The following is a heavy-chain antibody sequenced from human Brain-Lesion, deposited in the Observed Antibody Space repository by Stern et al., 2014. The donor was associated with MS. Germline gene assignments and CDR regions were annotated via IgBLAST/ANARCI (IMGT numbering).Heavy chain of an antibody. CDR1: GGSISSGGYY. Sequence: VQLVESGPGLVKPSQTLSLSCTVSGGSISSGGYYWSWIRQPAGKGLEWIGRIFNSGRTSYNPSLKSRVTISIDTSKNHAPLSLNSMTAADTAVYYCARGRVVPGFQYYATDVWGQGTTVIVSS. CDR2: IFNSGRT. D-gene: IGHD2-2*01. J-gene: IGHJ6*02. V-gene: IGHV4-61*02. CDR3: ARGRVVPGFQYYATDV.